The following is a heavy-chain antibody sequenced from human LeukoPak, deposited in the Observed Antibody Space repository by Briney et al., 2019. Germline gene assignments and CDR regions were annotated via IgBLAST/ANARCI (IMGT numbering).Heavy chain of an antibody. D-gene: IGHD3-22*01. CDR1: GFTFSSYA. CDR2: FSVSGGST. J-gene: IGHJ4*02. Sequence: GSLRLSCAASGFTFSSYAMSWVRQAPGKGLEWVSAFSVSGGSTYYADSVKGRFTISRDNSKNTLFLQMNSLRAEDTAVYYCAKDPKERYRSGQFDYWGQGTLVTVSS. V-gene: IGHV3-23*01. CDR3: AKDPKERYRSGQFDY.